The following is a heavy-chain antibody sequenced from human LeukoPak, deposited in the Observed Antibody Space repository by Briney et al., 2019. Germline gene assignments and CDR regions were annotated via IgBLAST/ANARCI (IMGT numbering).Heavy chain of an antibody. CDR2: IFDGGST. CDR3: ARVDGTKRYYFND. V-gene: IGHV3-66*01. CDR1: GFTVTTQY. Sequence: GGSLRLSCAASGFTVTTQYMTWVRQAPGKGLEWVSLIFDGGSTYYADSVKGRFSISRDTSKNTLELQMSSLRAEDMAVYYKARVDGTKRYYFNDGGQRTQVTVAA. D-gene: IGHD1-26*01. J-gene: IGHJ4*02.